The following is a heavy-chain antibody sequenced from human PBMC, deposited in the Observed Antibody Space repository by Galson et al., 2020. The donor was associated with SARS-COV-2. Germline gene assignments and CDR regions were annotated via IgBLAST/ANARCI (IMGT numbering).Heavy chain of an antibody. CDR1: GCSISSGGYY. CDR3: ARRGVVAAAGNLDY. Sequence: SETLSLTCTVSGCSISSGGYYWIWIRQHPGKGLEWIGYIYYSGSTYYNPSLKSRVTISVDTSKNQFSLKLSSVTAADTAVYYCARRGVVAAAGNLDYWGQGTLVTVSS. D-gene: IGHD6-13*01. J-gene: IGHJ4*02. CDR2: IYYSGST. V-gene: IGHV4-31*03.